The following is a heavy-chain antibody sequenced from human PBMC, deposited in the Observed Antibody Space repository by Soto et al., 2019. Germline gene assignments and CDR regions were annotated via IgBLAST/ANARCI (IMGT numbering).Heavy chain of an antibody. CDR1: GYTFTSYD. J-gene: IGHJ4*02. CDR2: MNPNSGNT. D-gene: IGHD2-2*01. CDR3: ARGYQLLASYYFDY. Sequence: ASVKVSCKASGYTFTSYDINWVRQATGQGPEWMGWMNPNSGNTGYAQKFQGRVTMTRNTSISTAYMELSSLRSEDTAVYYCARGYQLLASYYFDYWGQGTLVTVSS. V-gene: IGHV1-8*01.